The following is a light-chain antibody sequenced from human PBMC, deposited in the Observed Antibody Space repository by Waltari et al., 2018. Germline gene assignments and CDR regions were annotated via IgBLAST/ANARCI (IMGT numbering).Light chain of an antibody. V-gene: IGKV1-9*01. CDR2: TAS. CDR3: QQVYSSPVT. Sequence: IQLTQSPSSLSASVGDRVTIPCRASQGISSYLAWYQQKPGKAPKLLIYTASTLQSGVPSRLRGSGSGTDFTLTISSLQPEDFETYYCQQVYSSPVTFGQGTRMEIK. J-gene: IGKJ5*01. CDR1: QGISSY.